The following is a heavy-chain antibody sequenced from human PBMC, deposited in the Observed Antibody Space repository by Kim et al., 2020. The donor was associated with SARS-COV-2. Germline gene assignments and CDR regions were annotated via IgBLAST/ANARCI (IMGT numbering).Heavy chain of an antibody. Sequence: GGSLRLSCAASGFTVSSNYMSWVRQAPGKGLEWVSVIYSGGSTYYADSVKGRFTISRDNSKNTLYLQMNSLIAEDTAVYYCARESQTYYYYYGMDVWGQGTTVTVSS. CDR1: GFTVSSNY. CDR3: ARESQTYYYYYGMDV. V-gene: IGHV3-53*01. J-gene: IGHJ6*02. CDR2: IYSGGST.